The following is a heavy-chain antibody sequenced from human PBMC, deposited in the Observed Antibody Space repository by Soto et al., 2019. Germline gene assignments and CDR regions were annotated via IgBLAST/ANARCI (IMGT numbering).Heavy chain of an antibody. CDR2: ISYDGSNK. Sequence: QVQLVESGGGVVQPGRSLRLSCAASGFTFSSYAMHWVRQAPGKGLEWVAVISYDGSNKYYADSVKGRFTISRDNSKNTLYLQMNSLRAEDTAVYYCARDPANYYDSSGYPAYWGQGTLVTVSS. CDR1: GFTFSSYA. V-gene: IGHV3-30-3*01. J-gene: IGHJ4*02. CDR3: ARDPANYYDSSGYPAY. D-gene: IGHD3-22*01.